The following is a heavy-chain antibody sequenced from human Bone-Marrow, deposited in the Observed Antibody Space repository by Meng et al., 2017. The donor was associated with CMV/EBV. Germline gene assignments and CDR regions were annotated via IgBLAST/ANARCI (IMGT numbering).Heavy chain of an antibody. CDR1: GGSISSYY. CDR2: IYYSGST. Sequence: SETLSLTGTVSGGSISSYYWSWIRQPPGKGLEWIGYIYYSGSTNYNPSLKSRVTISVDTSKNQFSLKLSSVTAADTAVYYCAREIVGATTRYYFDYWGQGTLVTVSS. CDR3: AREIVGATTRYYFDY. D-gene: IGHD1-26*01. J-gene: IGHJ4*02. V-gene: IGHV4-59*01.